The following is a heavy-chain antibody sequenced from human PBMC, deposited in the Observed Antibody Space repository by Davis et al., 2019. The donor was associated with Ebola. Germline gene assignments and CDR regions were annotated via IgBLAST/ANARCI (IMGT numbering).Heavy chain of an antibody. J-gene: IGHJ4*02. CDR1: GFPFSNYG. Sequence: GGSLRLSCVVSGFPFSNYGMHWVRQAPGKGLEWVSYISSSSSTIYYADSVRGRFTISRDNARNSLYLQMDSLSDEDTAVYYCACTIFGTVSNFDYWGQGTLVTVSS. CDR3: ACTIFGTVSNFDY. CDR2: ISSSSSTI. D-gene: IGHD3-3*01. V-gene: IGHV3-48*02.